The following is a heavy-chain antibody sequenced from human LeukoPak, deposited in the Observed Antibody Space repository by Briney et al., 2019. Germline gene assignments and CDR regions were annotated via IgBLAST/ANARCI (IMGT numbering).Heavy chain of an antibody. J-gene: IGHJ4*02. CDR2: INHSGST. V-gene: IGHV4-34*01. CDR3: ARAKFIAARPDVGFYY. CDR1: GGSFSGYY. D-gene: IGHD6-6*01. Sequence: ASETLSLTCAVYGGSFSGYYWSWIRQPPGKGLEWIGEINHSGSTNYNPSLKSRVTISVDTSKNQFSLKLSSVTAADTAVYYCARAKFIAARPDVGFYYWGQGTLVTVSS.